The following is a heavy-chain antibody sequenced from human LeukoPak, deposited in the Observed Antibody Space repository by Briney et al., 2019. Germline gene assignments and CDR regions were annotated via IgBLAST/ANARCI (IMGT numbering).Heavy chain of an antibody. CDR3: ARVYQSTSGRAIDY. Sequence: GGSLRLSCATSGFIFTNAWMSWVRQAPGKGLEWVANIKQDGSAKDYVDSVKGRFTISRENAKNSLYLQMNSLRVDDTAIYYCARVYQSTSGRAIDYWGQGTLVTVSS. CDR1: GFIFTNAW. D-gene: IGHD2-2*01. J-gene: IGHJ4*02. CDR2: IKQDGSAK. V-gene: IGHV3-7*01.